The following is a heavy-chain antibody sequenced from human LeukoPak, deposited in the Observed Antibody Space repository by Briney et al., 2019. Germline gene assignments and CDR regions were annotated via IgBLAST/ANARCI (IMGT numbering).Heavy chain of an antibody. V-gene: IGHV3-23*01. D-gene: IGHD3-22*01. CDR2: ISGSGGST. CDR3: TTYYYYDSSGYYPDY. J-gene: IGHJ4*02. CDR1: GFTFSSYG. Sequence: GGTLRLSCAASGFTFSSYGMSWVRQAPGKGLEWVSAISGSGGSTYYADSVKGRFTISRDNSKNTLYLQMNSLRAEDTAVYYCTTYYYYDSSGYYPDYWGQGTLVTVSS.